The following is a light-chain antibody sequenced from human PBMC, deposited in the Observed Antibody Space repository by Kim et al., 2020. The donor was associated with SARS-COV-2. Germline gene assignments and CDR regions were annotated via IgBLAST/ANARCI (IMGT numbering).Light chain of an antibody. CDR1: QSLLHSNGNNY. CDR3: MQAPQTPLT. J-gene: IGKJ4*01. Sequence: DIVMTQSPLSLPVTPGEPASISCRSSQSLLHSNGNNYLHWYLQKPGQSPQLLISLASNRASGVPDRFSGSGSGTHFTLKINRVAAEDVAVYYSMQAPQTPLTFGGGTKLDI. V-gene: IGKV2-28*01. CDR2: LAS.